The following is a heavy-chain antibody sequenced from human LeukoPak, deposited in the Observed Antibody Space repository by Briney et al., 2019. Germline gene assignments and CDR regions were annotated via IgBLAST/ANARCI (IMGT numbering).Heavy chain of an antibody. CDR1: GYIFTGYY. J-gene: IGHJ3*02. D-gene: IGHD1-26*01. V-gene: IGHV1-2*02. CDR2: INPNSGGT. CDR3: ARDRNSGTYYEYAFDI. Sequence: ASVKVSCKASGYIFTGYYMHWVRQAPGHGLEWMGWINPNSGGTSYAQKFQGRVTMTRDTSISAAYMELSRLRSDDTAVYYCARDRNSGTYYEYAFDIWGQGTMVTVSS.